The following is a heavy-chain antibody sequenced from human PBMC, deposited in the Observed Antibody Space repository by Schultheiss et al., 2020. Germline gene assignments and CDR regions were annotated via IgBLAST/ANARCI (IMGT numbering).Heavy chain of an antibody. V-gene: IGHV3-30*18. CDR2: VSFDGVLE. Sequence: GGSLRLSCAASGFSFSSYGMHWVRQAPGKGLEWVAVVSFDGVLEHYADSIKGRFTISRDNSRKMLYLQMNSLTTEDTAVYYCVKEGAPSRDYAAYLGSWGEGTLVTVSS. CDR1: GFSFSSYG. D-gene: IGHD4/OR15-4a*01. J-gene: IGHJ5*02. CDR3: VKEGAPSRDYAAYLGS.